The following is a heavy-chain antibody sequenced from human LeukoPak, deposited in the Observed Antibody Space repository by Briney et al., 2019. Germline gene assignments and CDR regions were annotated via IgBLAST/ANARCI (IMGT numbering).Heavy chain of an antibody. Sequence: ASVKVSCKASGYTFTAYGVSWVRQAPGQGLEWMGWISTHNADTKYAQKFRGRLTMTTDTSTDTAYMDLRSLRSDDTAVYYCARDRSGSFWTYWGQGALVTVSS. J-gene: IGHJ4*02. CDR3: ARDRSGSFWTY. CDR1: GYTFTAYG. D-gene: IGHD1-26*01. CDR2: ISTHNADT. V-gene: IGHV1-18*01.